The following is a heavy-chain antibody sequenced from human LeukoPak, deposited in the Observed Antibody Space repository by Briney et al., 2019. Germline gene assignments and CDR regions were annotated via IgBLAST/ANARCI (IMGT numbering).Heavy chain of an antibody. Sequence: GESLKISCKGSGYRFIDYWIGWVRQMPGKGLEWMGCVYPGDSDTRYSPSFQGQVTISVDKSISAAYLQWSRLKASDTAIYYCARRGWYNYNYYGMDVRGKGTTVTVSS. CDR3: ARRGWYNYNYYGMDV. CDR2: VYPGDSDT. V-gene: IGHV5-51*01. CDR1: GYRFIDYW. J-gene: IGHJ6*04. D-gene: IGHD1-1*01.